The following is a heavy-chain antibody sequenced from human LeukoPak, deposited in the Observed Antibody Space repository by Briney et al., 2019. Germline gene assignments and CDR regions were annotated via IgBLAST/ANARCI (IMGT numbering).Heavy chain of an antibody. CDR1: GGSISSGGYY. CDR2: IYYSGST. CDR3: ARNNWNYVPDAFDI. D-gene: IGHD1-7*01. Sequence: SETLSHTCTVSGGSISSGGYYWSWIRQHPGKGLEWIGYIYYSGSTYYNPSLKSRVTISVDTSKNQFSLKLSSVTAADTAVYYCARNNWNYVPDAFDIWGQGTMVTVSS. J-gene: IGHJ3*02. V-gene: IGHV4-31*03.